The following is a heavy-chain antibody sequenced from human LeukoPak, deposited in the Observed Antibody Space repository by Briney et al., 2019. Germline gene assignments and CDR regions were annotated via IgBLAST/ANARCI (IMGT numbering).Heavy chain of an antibody. D-gene: IGHD6-13*01. V-gene: IGHV3-23*01. Sequence: PGGSLRLSCSASGFNLSNSGFTFSSYAMSWVRQAPGKGLEWVSAISGSGGSTYYADSVKGRFTISRDNSKNTLYLQMNSLRAEDTAVYYCAKNVDSSWYGYFQHWGQGTLVTVSS. CDR3: AKNVDSSWYGYFQH. CDR1: GFNLSNSGFTFSSYA. J-gene: IGHJ1*01. CDR2: ISGSGGST.